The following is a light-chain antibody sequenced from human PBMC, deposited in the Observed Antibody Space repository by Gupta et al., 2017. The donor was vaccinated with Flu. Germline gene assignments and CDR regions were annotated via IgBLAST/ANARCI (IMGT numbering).Light chain of an antibody. Sequence: QSVLTQPPSVSGPPGQRLTISCTGSTSDIGAGYDVHWYQQLPGTAPKLLIYGNNNRPSGVPDRFSGSKSGTSASLAITGLQAEDEADYYCQSYDSSLSGSVFGGGTKLTVL. J-gene: IGLJ3*02. CDR1: TSDIGAGYD. CDR2: GNN. V-gene: IGLV1-40*01. CDR3: QSYDSSLSGSV.